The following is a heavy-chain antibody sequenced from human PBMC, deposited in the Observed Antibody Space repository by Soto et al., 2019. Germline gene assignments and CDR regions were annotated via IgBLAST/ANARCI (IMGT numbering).Heavy chain of an antibody. CDR1: GGTFTTYD. D-gene: IGHD6-19*01. CDR3: ARDRSSSWYNGTFYFDS. V-gene: IGHV1-69*06. Sequence: QVQLVQSGAEVRKPGSSVKVSCKASGGTFTTYDISWVRQAPGQGLEWMGGIIPLFDATKYAQKFQGRVSITADKSTGTAYMELSSLRSDDTAMYYCARDRSSSWYNGTFYFDSWGLGTLVTVSS. CDR2: IIPLFDAT. J-gene: IGHJ4*02.